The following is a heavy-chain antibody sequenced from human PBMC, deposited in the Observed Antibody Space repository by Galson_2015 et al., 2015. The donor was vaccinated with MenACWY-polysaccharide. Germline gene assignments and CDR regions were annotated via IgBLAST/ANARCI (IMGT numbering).Heavy chain of an antibody. Sequence: PALVKPTQTLTLTCTFSGFSLNTRGVGVGWIRQPPGKALEWLALIYWDNDKRYSPSLKTRLTITKDTSKNQVFLAMTNVDPVDTATYYCAHGQYYYATSSFSYYFDVRGPGTLVTVSS. CDR1: GFSLNTRGVG. CDR2: IYWDNDK. J-gene: IGHJ4*02. V-gene: IGHV2-5*02. CDR3: AHGQYYYATSSFSYYFDV. D-gene: IGHD3-10*01.